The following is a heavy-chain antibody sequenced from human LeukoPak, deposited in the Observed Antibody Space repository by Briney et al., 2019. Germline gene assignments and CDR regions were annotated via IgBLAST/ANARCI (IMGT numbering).Heavy chain of an antibody. J-gene: IGHJ3*02. CDR1: GFTFSNYA. CDR2: ISGSGGTT. CDR3: AKSHSSSWYFAFEI. V-gene: IGHV3-23*01. D-gene: IGHD6-13*01. Sequence: PGGSLRLSCAASGFTFSNYAMSWVRQAPGKGLDWVSDISGSGGTTYYGDSVKGRFTISRDNSKNSLYLQMNSMRAEDTAVYYCAKSHSSSWYFAFEIWGQGTMVTVSS.